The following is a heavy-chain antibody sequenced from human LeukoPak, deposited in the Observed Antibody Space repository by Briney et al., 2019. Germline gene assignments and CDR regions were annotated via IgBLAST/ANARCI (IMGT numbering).Heavy chain of an antibody. CDR3: AKGGNLAAAGTFPDY. D-gene: IGHD6-13*01. CDR1: GFTFSSYG. J-gene: IGHJ4*02. CDR2: ISYDGSNK. V-gene: IGHV3-30*18. Sequence: GGSLRLSCAASGFTFSSYGMHWVRQAPGKGLEWVAVISYDGSNKYYADSVKGRFTTSRDNSKNTLYLQMNSLRAEDTAVYYCAKGGNLAAAGTFPDYWGQGTLVTVSS.